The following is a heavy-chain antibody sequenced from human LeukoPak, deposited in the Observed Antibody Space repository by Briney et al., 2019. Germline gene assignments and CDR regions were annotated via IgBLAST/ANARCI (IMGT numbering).Heavy chain of an antibody. CDR2: ISSSGSTK. CDR3: ARDGVLRHFDWLYYFDY. V-gene: IGHV3-11*01. Sequence: GGSLRLSCAASGFTFSDYYMFWIRQAPGKGLEWVSYISSSGSTKYYADSVKGRFTISRDNAKNSLYLQMNSLRAEDTAVYYCARDGVLRHFDWLYYFDYWGQGALVTVSS. D-gene: IGHD3-9*01. J-gene: IGHJ4*02. CDR1: GFTFSDYY.